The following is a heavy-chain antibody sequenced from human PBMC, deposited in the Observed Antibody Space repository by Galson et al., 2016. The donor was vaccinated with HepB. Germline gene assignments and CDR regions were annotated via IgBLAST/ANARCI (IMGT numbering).Heavy chain of an antibody. D-gene: IGHD6-13*01. V-gene: IGHV3-48*01. CDR2: ISSSSSTI. CDR1: GFTFSSYS. Sequence: SLRLSCAASGFTFSSYSMNWVRQAPGKGLEWVSYISSSSSTIYYADSVKGRFTISRDNAKNSLYLQMNSLRAEATDVCYCASSGYSSRWYDYWGQGTLVTVSS. CDR3: ASSGYSSRWYDY. J-gene: IGHJ4*02.